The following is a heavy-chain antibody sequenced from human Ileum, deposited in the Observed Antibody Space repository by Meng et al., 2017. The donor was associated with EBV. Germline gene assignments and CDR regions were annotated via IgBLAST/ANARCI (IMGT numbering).Heavy chain of an antibody. V-gene: IGHV4-39*07. Sequence: LQLEEAGPGLVQASETLSFSCTVSGGSSSSSSYYWGWIRQPPGKGLEWIGSLYSSGTTNYNPSLTSRVTISLDTSKNQFSLKLSSVTAADTAVYYCARGSTPAAGAYWGQGTLVTVSS. CDR3: ARGSTPAAGAY. CDR2: LYSSGTT. D-gene: IGHD6-13*01. J-gene: IGHJ4*02. CDR1: GGSSSSSSYY.